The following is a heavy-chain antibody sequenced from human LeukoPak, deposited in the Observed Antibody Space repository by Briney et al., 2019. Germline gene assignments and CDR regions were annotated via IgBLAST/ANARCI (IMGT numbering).Heavy chain of an antibody. D-gene: IGHD2-15*01. Sequence: ASVKVSCKASGYSFTNYVIISWVRQAPGQGLEWMGWISAYNGNTNYAQKLQGRVTMTTDTSTSTAYMELRSLRSDDTAVYCCARDFVGVCSGGSCYLDAFDIWGQGTMVTVSS. CDR2: ISAYNGNT. J-gene: IGHJ3*02. V-gene: IGHV1-18*01. CDR3: ARDFVGVCSGGSCYLDAFDI. CDR1: GYSFTNYV.